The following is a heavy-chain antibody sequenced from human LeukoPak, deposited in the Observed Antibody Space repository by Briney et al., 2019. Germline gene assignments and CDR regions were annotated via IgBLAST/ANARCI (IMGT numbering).Heavy chain of an antibody. Sequence: SETLSLACAVYGGSFSGYYWSWIRQPPGKGLEWIGEINHSGSTNYNPSLKSRVTISVDTSKNQFSLKLSSVTAADTAVYYCARSAQTVTTFPLDYWGQGTLVTVSS. CDR2: INHSGST. CDR3: ARSAQTVTTFPLDY. D-gene: IGHD4-17*01. V-gene: IGHV4-34*01. J-gene: IGHJ4*02. CDR1: GGSFSGYY.